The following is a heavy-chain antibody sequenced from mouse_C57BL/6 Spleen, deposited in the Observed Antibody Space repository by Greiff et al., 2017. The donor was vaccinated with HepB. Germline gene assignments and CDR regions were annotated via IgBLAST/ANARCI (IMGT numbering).Heavy chain of an antibody. CDR2: IYPGSGNT. CDR1: GYTFTDYY. CDR3: ANIWPPGAMDY. Sequence: VQLQQSGAELVRPGASVKLSCKASGYTFTDYYINWVKQRPGQGLEWIARIYPGSGNTYYNEKFKGKATLTAEKSSSTAYMQLSSLTTEDSAIYYCANIWPPGAMDYWGQGTSVTVSS. V-gene: IGHV1-76*01. D-gene: IGHD1-1*02. J-gene: IGHJ4*01.